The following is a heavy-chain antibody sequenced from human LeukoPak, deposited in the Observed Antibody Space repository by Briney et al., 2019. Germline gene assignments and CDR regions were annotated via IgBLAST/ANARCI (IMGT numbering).Heavy chain of an antibody. CDR3: ATVSWANYFDY. CDR2: ISGSGDNT. Sequence: QPGGSLRLSCAVSGFTFSSYAMSWVRQAPGKGLEWVSTISGSGDNTYSADSVRGRFTISRDNSKNTLYLQMNSLRAEDTAIYYCATVSWANYFDYWGQGTLVTVSS. CDR1: GFTFSSYA. D-gene: IGHD6-13*01. V-gene: IGHV3-23*01. J-gene: IGHJ4*02.